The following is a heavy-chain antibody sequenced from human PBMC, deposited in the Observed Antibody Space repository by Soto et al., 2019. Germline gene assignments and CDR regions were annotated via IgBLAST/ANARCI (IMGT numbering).Heavy chain of an antibody. J-gene: IGHJ4*02. D-gene: IGHD3-22*01. V-gene: IGHV3-30*18. CDR2: ISYDGSNK. CDR3: AKGYYDSSGYSLDY. CDR1: GFTFSSYG. Sequence: QVQLVESGGGVVQPGRSLRLSCAASGFTFSSYGMHWVRQAPGKGLEWVAVISYDGSNKYYADSVKGRFTISRDNSKNALYLQMNSLRAEGTAVYYCAKGYYDSSGYSLDYWGQGTLVTVSS.